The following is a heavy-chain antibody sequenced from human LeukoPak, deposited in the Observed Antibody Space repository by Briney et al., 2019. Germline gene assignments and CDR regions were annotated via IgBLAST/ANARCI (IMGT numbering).Heavy chain of an antibody. CDR3: ARGVSMGRGGITSRPPHYFDY. Sequence: GASVKVSCKASGYTFTSYGISWVRQAPGQGLEWMGQINPSGGLTWYSQKFEDRVTMTRDTSTSTVYMELSSLRSDDTAVYYCARGVSMGRGGITSRPPHYFDYWGQGTLVTVSS. V-gene: IGHV1-46*01. D-gene: IGHD3-10*01. J-gene: IGHJ4*02. CDR2: INPSGGLT. CDR1: GYTFTSYG.